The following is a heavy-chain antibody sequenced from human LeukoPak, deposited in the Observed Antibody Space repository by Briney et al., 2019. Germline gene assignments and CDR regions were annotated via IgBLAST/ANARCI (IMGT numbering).Heavy chain of an antibody. V-gene: IGHV3-21*01. CDR1: GFTFSSYA. J-gene: IGHJ4*02. CDR2: ISATTGNI. D-gene: IGHD6-13*01. Sequence: GGSLRLSCAASGFTFSSYAMNWVRQAPGKGLGWVSSISATTGNIFYADSVRGRFTISRDNAKNSLYLQMNSLTADDTAVYYCARAVAAAGPPPDYWGQGTLVTVSS. CDR3: ARAVAAAGPPPDY.